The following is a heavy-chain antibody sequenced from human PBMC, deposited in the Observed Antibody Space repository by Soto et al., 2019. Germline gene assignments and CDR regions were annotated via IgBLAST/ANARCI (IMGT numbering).Heavy chain of an antibody. Sequence: GGSLRLSCAASGFTFSSYSMNWVRQAPGKGLEWVSSISSSSSYIYYADSVKGRFTISRDNAKNSLYLQMNSLRAEDTAVYYCARQERRRLYYFDYWGQGTLVTV. CDR2: ISSSSSYI. CDR3: ARQERRRLYYFDY. V-gene: IGHV3-21*01. CDR1: GFTFSSYS. J-gene: IGHJ4*02. D-gene: IGHD3-10*01.